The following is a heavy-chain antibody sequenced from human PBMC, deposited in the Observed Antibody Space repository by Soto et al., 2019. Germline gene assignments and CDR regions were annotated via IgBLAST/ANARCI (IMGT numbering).Heavy chain of an antibody. V-gene: IGHV4-30-2*01. CDR2: IYHSGST. Sequence: SETLSLTCAVAGGSSGSGGCSWSWIRQPPGKGLEWIGYIYHSGSTYYNPSLKSRVTISVDRSKNQFSLKLRSVTAADTAVYYCARSQTTVTSYDYWGQGTLVTVSS. J-gene: IGHJ4*02. CDR3: ARSQTTVTSYDY. CDR1: GGSSGSGGCS. D-gene: IGHD4-17*01.